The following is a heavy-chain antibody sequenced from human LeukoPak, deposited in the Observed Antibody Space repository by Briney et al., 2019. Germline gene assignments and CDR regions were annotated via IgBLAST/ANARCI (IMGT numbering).Heavy chain of an antibody. V-gene: IGHV1-18*01. Sequence: PLASVKVSCKASGYTFTSYGISWVRQAPGQGLEWMGWISAYNGNTNYAHKLQGRVTMTTDTSPSTAYMELRSLRSYDTAVYYCARNAQQYCSSTSCLEFDPWGQGTLVPVSS. CDR1: GYTFTSYG. D-gene: IGHD2-2*01. CDR3: ARNAQQYCSSTSCLEFDP. CDR2: ISAYNGNT. J-gene: IGHJ5*02.